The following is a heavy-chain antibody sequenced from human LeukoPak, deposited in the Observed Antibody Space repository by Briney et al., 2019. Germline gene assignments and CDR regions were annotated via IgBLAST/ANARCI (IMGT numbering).Heavy chain of an antibody. CDR2: LNLNSGGT. V-gene: IGHV1-2*02. Sequence: ASVKVSCKASGYTFTGYYIHWVRQAPGQGLEWMGWLNLNSGGTNYAQKFQGRVAISRDTSITAAYMELNRLTSDDTAVYYCTRGNIATRRGDSWFDPWGQGTLVTVSS. CDR1: GYTFTGYY. CDR3: TRGNIATRRGDSWFDP. J-gene: IGHJ5*02. D-gene: IGHD6-6*01.